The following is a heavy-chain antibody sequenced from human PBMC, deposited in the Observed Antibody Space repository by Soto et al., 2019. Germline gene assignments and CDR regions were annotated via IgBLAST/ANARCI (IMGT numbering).Heavy chain of an antibody. CDR2: ISAYNGNT. J-gene: IGHJ6*02. CDR1: GYTFTSYG. CDR3: ARFSGGSYNTYYFYYGMDV. D-gene: IGHD2-15*01. V-gene: IGHV1-18*04. Sequence: ASVKVSCKASGYTFTSYGISWVRQAPGQGLDWMGWISAYNGNTKYAQDLQGRVTMTTDTSTSTAYMELRSLRSDDTAMYYCARFSGGSYNTYYFYYGMDVWGQGTTVTVS.